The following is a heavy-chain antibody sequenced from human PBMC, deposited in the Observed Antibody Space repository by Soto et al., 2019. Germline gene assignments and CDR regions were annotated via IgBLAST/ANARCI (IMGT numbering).Heavy chain of an antibody. Sequence: SETLSLTCTVSGDSVSSGDYYWTWIRQPPGKGLEWVGHIYFSGRTNYIPSLESRVTISLDTSKNQFSLELTSVTAADTAVYYCARVPIDTYMIYWSDPWGQGTLVTVS. V-gene: IGHV4-61*08. CDR2: IYFSGRT. CDR3: ARVPIDTYMIYWSDP. CDR1: GDSVSSGDYY. J-gene: IGHJ5*02. D-gene: IGHD3-16*01.